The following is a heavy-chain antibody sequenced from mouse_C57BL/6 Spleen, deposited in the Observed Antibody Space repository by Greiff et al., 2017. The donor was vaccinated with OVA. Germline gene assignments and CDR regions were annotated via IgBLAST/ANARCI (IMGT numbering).Heavy chain of an antibody. CDR3: ARKDDGSSYVEFYFDY. Sequence: EVKLVESGGGLVKPGGSLKLSCAASGFTFSDYGMHWVRQAPEKGLEWVAYISSGSSTIYYADTVTGRFTISRDNAKNTLFLQMTSLRSEDTAMYYCARKDDGSSYVEFYFDYWGQGTTLTVSS. D-gene: IGHD1-1*01. CDR2: ISSGSSTI. CDR1: GFTFSDYG. J-gene: IGHJ2*01. V-gene: IGHV5-17*01.